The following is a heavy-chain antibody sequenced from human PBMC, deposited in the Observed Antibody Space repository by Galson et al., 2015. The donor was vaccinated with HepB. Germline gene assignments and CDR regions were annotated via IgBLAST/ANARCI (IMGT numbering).Heavy chain of an antibody. V-gene: IGHV3-30*04. CDR1: EFIFNNYA. Sequence: SLRLSCAVSEFIFNNYAMHWVHQAPGKGLEWAVVISYDGSNKHYAESVKGRFTISRDNSKNTLFLQMNSLIIEDTAVYYCAKERGYFDLWGRGTLVTVSS. CDR3: AKERGYFDL. CDR2: ISYDGSNK. J-gene: IGHJ2*01.